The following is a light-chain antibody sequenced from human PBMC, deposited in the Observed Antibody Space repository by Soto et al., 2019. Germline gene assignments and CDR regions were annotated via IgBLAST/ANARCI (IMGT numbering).Light chain of an antibody. Sequence: QSVPTQPPSVAGSPGQRVTNSCTGSSSNIGAGYDVHWYQQLPGTAPKLLIYGNSNRPSGVPDRFSGSKSGTSASLAITGLQAEDEADYYCQSYDSSLSGWVFGGGTKLTVL. CDR3: QSYDSSLSGWV. J-gene: IGLJ3*02. CDR2: GNS. CDR1: SSNIGAGYD. V-gene: IGLV1-40*01.